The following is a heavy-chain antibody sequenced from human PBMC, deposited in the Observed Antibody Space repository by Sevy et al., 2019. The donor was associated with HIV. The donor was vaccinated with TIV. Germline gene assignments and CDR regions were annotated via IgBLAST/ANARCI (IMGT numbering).Heavy chain of an antibody. D-gene: IGHD1-26*01. V-gene: IGHV3-7*01. Sequence: GGSLRLSCVASRFTFKTYWMSWVRQAPGKGLEWVGNIKEDGSAKYYADSVRGRFTISRDNAKNSLYLQMSSLRVEDTAVYYCARDSPGYGGYSYWGQGTLVTVSS. CDR3: ARDSPGYGGYSY. J-gene: IGHJ4*01. CDR1: RFTFKTYW. CDR2: IKEDGSAK.